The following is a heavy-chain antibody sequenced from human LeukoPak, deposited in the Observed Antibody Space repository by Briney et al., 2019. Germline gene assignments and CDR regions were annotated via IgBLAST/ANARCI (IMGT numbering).Heavy chain of an antibody. Sequence: SETLSLTCAVYGGSFSGYYWSWIRQPPGKGLEWIGEINHSGSTNYNPSLKSRVTISVDTSKNQFSLKLSSVTAADTAVYYCARGAFWSGYYRLGNWFDPWGQGSLVTVSS. J-gene: IGHJ5*02. V-gene: IGHV4-34*01. CDR1: GGSFSGYY. CDR2: INHSGST. CDR3: ARGAFWSGYYRLGNWFDP. D-gene: IGHD3-3*01.